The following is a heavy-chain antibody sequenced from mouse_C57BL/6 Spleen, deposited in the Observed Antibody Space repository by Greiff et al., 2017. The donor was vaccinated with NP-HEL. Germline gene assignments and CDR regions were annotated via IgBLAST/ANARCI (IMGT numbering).Heavy chain of an antibody. CDR1: GFNIKDYY. CDR3: APYGYDGRFYYAMDY. D-gene: IGHD2-2*01. J-gene: IGHJ4*01. Sequence: EVQRVESGAELVKPGASVKLSCTASGFNIKDYYMHWVKQRTEQGLEWIGRIDPEDGETKYAPKFQGKATITADTSSNTAYLQLSSLTSEDTAVYYCAPYGYDGRFYYAMDYWGQGTSVTVSS. CDR2: IDPEDGET. V-gene: IGHV14-2*01.